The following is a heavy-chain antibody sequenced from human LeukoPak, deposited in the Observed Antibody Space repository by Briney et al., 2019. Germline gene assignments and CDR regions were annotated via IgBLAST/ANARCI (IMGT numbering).Heavy chain of an antibody. J-gene: IGHJ4*02. CDR2: IYYSGST. V-gene: IGHV4-59*01. CDR1: GGSISSYY. CDR3: ARGGAYMIGRLDY. D-gene: IGHD3-22*01. Sequence: SETLSLTCTVSGGSISSYYWSWIRQPPGKGREWIGYIYYSGSTNYNPSLKSRVTISVDTSKNQFSLKLSSVTAADTAVYYCARGGAYMIGRLDYWGQGTLVTVSS.